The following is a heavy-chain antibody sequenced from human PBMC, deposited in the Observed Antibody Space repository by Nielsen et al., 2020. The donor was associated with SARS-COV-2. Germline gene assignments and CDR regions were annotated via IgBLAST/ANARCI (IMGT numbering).Heavy chain of an antibody. CDR2: MSSSGGTI. CDR3: RGWLATFDI. D-gene: IGHD3-22*01. J-gene: IGHJ3*02. Sequence: GESLKISCAASGFTFSSYGMHWVRQAPGKGLEWVSHMSSSGGTIYYADSVKGRFTISRDNAKNSIYLQMNSLRAEDTAVYYCRGWLATFDIWGQGTLVTVSS. V-gene: IGHV3-48*04. CDR1: GFTFSSYG.